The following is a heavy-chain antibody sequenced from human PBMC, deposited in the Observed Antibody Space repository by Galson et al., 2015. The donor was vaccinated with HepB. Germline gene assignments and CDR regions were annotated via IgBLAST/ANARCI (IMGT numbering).Heavy chain of an antibody. D-gene: IGHD6-19*01. Sequence: ETLSLTCTVSGGSISSYYWSWIRQPPGKGLEWIGYIYYSGGTNYNPSLKSRVTISVDTSKNQFSLKLSSVTAADTAVYYCARETRHSSGWTHHDAFDIWGQGTMVTVSS. CDR3: ARETRHSSGWTHHDAFDI. V-gene: IGHV4-59*01. CDR2: IYYSGGT. CDR1: GGSISSYY. J-gene: IGHJ3*02.